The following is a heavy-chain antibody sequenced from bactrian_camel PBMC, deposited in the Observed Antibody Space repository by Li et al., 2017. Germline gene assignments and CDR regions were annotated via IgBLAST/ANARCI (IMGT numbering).Heavy chain of an antibody. D-gene: IGHD1*01. J-gene: IGHJ4*01. CDR3: AADENYCYLEYEYKI. Sequence: VQLVESGGGSVQAGGSLTLSCASSSATSNTYYMGWFRQAPGKEREGVASIYTQDGRTTYLAAVEGRFTITQDNAQGTVYLQMNDLKPSDTAMYYCAADENYCYLEYEYKIWGQGTQVTVS. CDR1: SATSNTYY. CDR2: IYTQDGRT. V-gene: IGHV3S40*01.